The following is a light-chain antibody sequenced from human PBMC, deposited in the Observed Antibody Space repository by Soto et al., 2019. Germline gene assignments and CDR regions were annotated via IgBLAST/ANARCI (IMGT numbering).Light chain of an antibody. J-gene: IGKJ4*01. CDR3: QHHSNWPLT. V-gene: IGKV3-11*01. CDR1: QSISKY. CDR2: DAS. Sequence: EIVLTQSPATLSLSAGERATLSCRASQSISKYIAWYQQKPGQPPRLLIYDASNRAAGIPARFSGSGSGTDFTLTISSLESEDFATYYCQHHSNWPLTFGGGTKVEI.